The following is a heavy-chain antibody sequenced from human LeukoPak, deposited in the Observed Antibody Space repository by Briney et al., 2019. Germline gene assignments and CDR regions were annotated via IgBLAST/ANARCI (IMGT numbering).Heavy chain of an antibody. Sequence: GGSLSLSCAASGFASSNYWIEWARQAAGEGRGWVANIKQDGRETNYVDSVKGQFTISRDNAKNSLYLQMNSLRAEDTALYYCGSTNSFSYWGQGTLVTVSS. J-gene: IGHJ4*02. CDR1: GFASSNYW. V-gene: IGHV3-7*01. CDR3: GSTNSFSY. D-gene: IGHD2-2*01. CDR2: IKQDGRET.